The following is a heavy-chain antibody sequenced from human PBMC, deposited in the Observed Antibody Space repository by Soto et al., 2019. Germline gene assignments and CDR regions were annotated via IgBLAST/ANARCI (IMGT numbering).Heavy chain of an antibody. V-gene: IGHV3-30*18. CDR2: ISYDGSNE. CDR1: GFTFSSYG. CDR3: AKVWGLLMVYATGMDV. Sequence: QVQLVESGGGVVQPGRSLRLSCAASGFTFSSYGMHWVRQAPGKGLEWVAVISYDGSNEYYADSVKGRFTISRDNSKNTLSLQMNSLRAEDTAQYYCAKVWGLLMVYATGMDVWGQGTTVTVSS. J-gene: IGHJ6*02. D-gene: IGHD2-8*01.